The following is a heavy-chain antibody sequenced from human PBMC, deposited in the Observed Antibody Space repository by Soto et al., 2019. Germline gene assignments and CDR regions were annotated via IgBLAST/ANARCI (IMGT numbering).Heavy chain of an antibody. CDR1: GFSFNTYT. CDR2: VSDDGSHT. D-gene: IGHD2-15*01. J-gene: IGHJ5*02. Sequence: QVQLVEAGGCVVQPGRSLRLSCAASGFSFNTYTMHWVRQAPGGGRERVAIVSDDGSHTYYTDSVRGRFSISRDNSNSTLFLQMNNLTAADTVVYFCARDAPQGGRHGYCDLWCQGTLVTVS. CDR3: ARDAPQGGRHGYCDL. V-gene: IGHV3-30-3*01.